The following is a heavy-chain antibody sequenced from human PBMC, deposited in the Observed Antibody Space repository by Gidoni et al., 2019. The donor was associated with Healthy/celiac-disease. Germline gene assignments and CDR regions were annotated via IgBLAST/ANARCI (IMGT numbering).Heavy chain of an antibody. CDR3: ASGSWSRNFDY. D-gene: IGHD6-13*01. J-gene: IGHJ4*02. CDR2: IYWDDDK. Sequence: QITLKESGPTLVKPTQTLTLTCTFSGFSLSTSGVGVCWIRQPPGKALEWLALIYWDDDKRYSPSLKSRLTITKDTSKNQVVLTMTNMDPVDTATYYCASGSWSRNFDYWGQGTLVTVSS. CDR1: GFSLSTSGVG. V-gene: IGHV2-5*02.